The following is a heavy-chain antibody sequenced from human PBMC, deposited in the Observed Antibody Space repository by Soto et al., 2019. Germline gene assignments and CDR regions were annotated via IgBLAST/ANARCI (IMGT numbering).Heavy chain of an antibody. D-gene: IGHD2-15*01. CDR2: IYDSGNMY. CDR3: ARGGGYDSFDF. Sequence: PSETLSLTCTVSGGSITRRGHYWGWIRQYPGKGLEWIGHIYDSGNMYFYNPSLKSRVTISADTSRNQFSLSLSSLTAADKAVYYCARGGGYDSFDFWGQGIQVTVSS. J-gene: IGHJ4*02. CDR1: GGSITRRGHY. V-gene: IGHV4-31*03.